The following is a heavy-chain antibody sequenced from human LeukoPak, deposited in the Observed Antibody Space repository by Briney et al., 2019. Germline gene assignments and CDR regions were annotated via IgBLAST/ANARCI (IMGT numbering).Heavy chain of an antibody. CDR2: INPNSGGT. V-gene: IGHV1-2*02. CDR3: ARDMVRGVRTAGY. D-gene: IGHD3-10*01. CDR1: GYTFTGYY. Sequence: GASVKVSCKASGYTFTGYYMHWVRQAPGQGLEWMGWINPNSGGTNYAQKFQGRVTMTRDTSISTAYMELSRLRTDDTAVYYCARDMVRGVRTAGYWGQGTLVTVSS. J-gene: IGHJ4*02.